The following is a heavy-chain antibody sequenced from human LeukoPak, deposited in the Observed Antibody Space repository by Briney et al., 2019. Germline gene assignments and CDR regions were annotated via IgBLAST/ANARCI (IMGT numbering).Heavy chain of an antibody. CDR2: ISGSGGST. D-gene: IGHD3-22*01. CDR3: AKAGLRANYYHSSGYYYLDY. CDR1: GFTFSSYA. J-gene: IGHJ4*02. Sequence: PGGSLRLSCAASGFTFSSYAMSWVRQAPGKGLEWVSAISGSGGSTYYADSVKGRFTISRDNSKNTLYLQMNSLRAEDTAVYYCAKAGLRANYYHSSGYYYLDYWGQGTLVTVSS. V-gene: IGHV3-23*01.